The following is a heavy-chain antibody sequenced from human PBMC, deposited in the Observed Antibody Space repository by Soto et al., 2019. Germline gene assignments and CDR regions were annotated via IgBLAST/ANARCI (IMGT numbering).Heavy chain of an antibody. Sequence: WVSLRLSCAASGFTFSSYAMSWVRQAPGKGLEWGSAISGSGGSTYYADSVKGRFTISRDKSKNTLYLQMNSLRAEDTAVYYCAQDLGRITIFGVVEFYTMDVCAQGTTVTVSS. CDR2: ISGSGGST. CDR1: GFTFSSYA. D-gene: IGHD3-3*01. J-gene: IGHJ6*02. V-gene: IGHV3-23*01. CDR3: AQDLGRITIFGVVEFYTMDV.